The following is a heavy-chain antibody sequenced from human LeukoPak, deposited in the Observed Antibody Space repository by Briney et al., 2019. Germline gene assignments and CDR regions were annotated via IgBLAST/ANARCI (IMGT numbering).Heavy chain of an antibody. CDR2: ISGSGDNT. CDR3: AKEGHPVTTSPNDYYYYYYMDV. Sequence: GGSLRLSRAASGFTFSSYDMTWVRQAPGRGLEWVSGISGSGDNTYYADSVKGRFTISRDNSKNTLYLQMNSLRAEDTAVYYCAKEGHPVTTSPNDYYYYYYMDVWGKGTTVTISS. J-gene: IGHJ6*03. D-gene: IGHD4-17*01. V-gene: IGHV3-23*01. CDR1: GFTFSSYD.